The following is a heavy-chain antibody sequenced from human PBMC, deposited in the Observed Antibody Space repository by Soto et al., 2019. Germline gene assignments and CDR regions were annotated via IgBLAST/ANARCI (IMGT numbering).Heavy chain of an antibody. CDR2: ISSSGSTI. CDR3: ARRPSTNLLRFLVYGMDV. D-gene: IGHD3-3*01. Sequence: PGGSLRLSCAASGFTFSSYEMNWVRQAPGKGLEWVSYISSSGSTIYYADSVKGRFTISRDNAKNSLYLQMNSLRAEDTAVYYCARRPSTNLLRFLVYGMDVWGQGTTVTVSS. J-gene: IGHJ6*02. CDR1: GFTFSSYE. V-gene: IGHV3-48*03.